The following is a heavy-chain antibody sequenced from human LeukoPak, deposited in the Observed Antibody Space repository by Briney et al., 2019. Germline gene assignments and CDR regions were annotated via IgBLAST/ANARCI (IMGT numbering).Heavy chain of an antibody. CDR3: ARGDSSGRFDY. D-gene: IGHD6-19*01. J-gene: IGHJ4*02. Sequence: ASVKVSCKASGGTFSSYAISWVRQAPGQGLEWMGGIIPIFGTANYAQKFQGRVTITADKSTSTAYMELSGLRSEDTAVYYCARGDSSGRFDYWGQGTLVTVSS. V-gene: IGHV1-69*06. CDR2: IIPIFGTA. CDR1: GGTFSSYA.